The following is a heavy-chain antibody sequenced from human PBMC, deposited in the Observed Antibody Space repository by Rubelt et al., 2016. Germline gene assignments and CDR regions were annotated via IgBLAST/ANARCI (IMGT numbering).Heavy chain of an antibody. Sequence: QVQLQQWGAGLLKPSETLSLTCAVYGGSFSGYYWSWIRQPPGKGLEWIGEINHSGSTNSNPSLKSLVTMSVDTSKNHFSLKLSAVTASDTAVYYCARELVYSSSWYWFDPWGQGTLVTVSS. V-gene: IGHV4-34*01. CDR2: INHSGST. CDR1: GGSFSGYY. CDR3: ARELVYSSSWYWFDP. D-gene: IGHD6-13*01. J-gene: IGHJ5*02.